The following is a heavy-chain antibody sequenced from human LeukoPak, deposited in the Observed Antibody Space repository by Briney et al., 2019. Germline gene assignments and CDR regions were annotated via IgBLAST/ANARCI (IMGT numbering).Heavy chain of an antibody. D-gene: IGHD6-19*01. J-gene: IGHJ4*02. CDR3: VRDWKWLGYDY. V-gene: IGHV3-33*01. CDR1: GFTFSGYA. Sequence: PGGSLRLSCAASGFTFSGYAMHWVRQAAGKGLEWVAVIWNDGSNKYYADSVKGRFTISRDNSKNTLYLQMNSLRAEDTAVYYCVRDWKWLGYDYWGQGTLVTVSS. CDR2: IWNDGSNK.